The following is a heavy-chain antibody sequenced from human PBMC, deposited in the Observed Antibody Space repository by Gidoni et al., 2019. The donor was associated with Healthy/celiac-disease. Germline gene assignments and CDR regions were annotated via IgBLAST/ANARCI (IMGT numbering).Heavy chain of an antibody. CDR2: IGGGVDRT. J-gene: IGHJ4*02. Sequence: EVQLLESGGDLVQPGGSLSLYCAASDFTFSSHAMTWVRQAPGKGLEWVSAIGGGVDRTYYADSVKGRFTISRDNSKNTLYLQMNSLRAEDTAVYYCAKDSLPSSSSTTYYFDYWGQGTLVTVSS. CDR1: DFTFSSHA. CDR3: AKDSLPSSSSTTYYFDY. D-gene: IGHD6-6*01. V-gene: IGHV3-23*01.